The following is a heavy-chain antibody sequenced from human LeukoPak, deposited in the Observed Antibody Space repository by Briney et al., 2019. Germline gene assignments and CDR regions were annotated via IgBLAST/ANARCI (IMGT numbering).Heavy chain of an antibody. V-gene: IGHV4-30-2*01. CDR2: IYHSGST. Sequence: KPSETLSLTCAVSGGSISSGGYSWSWIRQPPGKGLEWIGYIYHSGSTYYNPSLKSRVTISVDRSKNQFSLKLSSVTAADTAVYYCARDRGDYYGSGSSYYGMDVWGQGTTVTVSS. J-gene: IGHJ6*02. CDR3: ARDRGDYYGSGSSYYGMDV. CDR1: GGSISSGGYS. D-gene: IGHD3-10*01.